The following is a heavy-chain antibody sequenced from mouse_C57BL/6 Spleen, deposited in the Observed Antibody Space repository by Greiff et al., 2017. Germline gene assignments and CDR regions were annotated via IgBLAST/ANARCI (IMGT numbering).Heavy chain of an antibody. V-gene: IGHV1-64*01. Sequence: QVQLQPGAELVKPGASVKLSCKASGYTFTSYWMHWVKQRPGQGLEWIGMIHPNSGSTNYNEKFKSKATLTVDKSSSTAYMQLSSLTSEDSAVYYCARSKDIGESNPDYWGQGTTLTVSS. CDR2: IHPNSGST. D-gene: IGHD2-5*01. CDR1: GYTFTSYW. J-gene: IGHJ2*01. CDR3: ARSKDIGESNPDY.